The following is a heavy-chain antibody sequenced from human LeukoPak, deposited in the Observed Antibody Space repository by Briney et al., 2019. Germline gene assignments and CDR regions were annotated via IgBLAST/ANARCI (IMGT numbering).Heavy chain of an antibody. J-gene: IGHJ4*02. V-gene: IGHV3-30*18. Sequence: GRSLRLSCAASGFTFSSYGMHWVRQAPGRGLEWVAVISYDGSNKYYADSVKGRFTISRDNSKNTLYLQMNSLRAEDTAVYYCAKDRSQWLARGGFDYWGQGTLVTVSS. D-gene: IGHD6-19*01. CDR3: AKDRSQWLARGGFDY. CDR2: ISYDGSNK. CDR1: GFTFSSYG.